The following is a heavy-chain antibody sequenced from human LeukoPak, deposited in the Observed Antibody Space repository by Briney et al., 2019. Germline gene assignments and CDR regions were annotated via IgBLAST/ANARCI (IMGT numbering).Heavy chain of an antibody. CDR2: IKSKTDGGTT. D-gene: IGHD2-2*01. CDR1: GFTFSNAW. J-gene: IGHJ4*02. Sequence: GGSLRLSCGASGFTFSNAWMSWVRQAPGKGLEWVGRIKSKTDGGTTDYAAPVKGRFTISRDDSKNTLYLQMNSLKTEDTAVYYCTTEIVVVPAAINAMALFDYWGQGTLVTVSS. CDR3: TTEIVVVPAAINAMALFDY. V-gene: IGHV3-15*01.